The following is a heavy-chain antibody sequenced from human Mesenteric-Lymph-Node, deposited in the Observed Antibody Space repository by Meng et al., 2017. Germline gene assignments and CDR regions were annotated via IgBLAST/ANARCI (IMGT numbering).Heavy chain of an antibody. J-gene: IGHJ4*02. V-gene: IGHV4-39*01. D-gene: IGHD3-10*01. Sequence: QLAEAGPGLVKPSKALALPCTVSGGSTSSNGYYWDWVRQPPGKGLEWIGAIYHSGSTSYNPSLQSRVTMFVDTSKNQFSLMLTSVTATDTAVYYCARRRGGSGRDCWGQGTLVTVSS. CDR1: GGSTSSNGYY. CDR2: IYHSGST. CDR3: ARRRGGSGRDC.